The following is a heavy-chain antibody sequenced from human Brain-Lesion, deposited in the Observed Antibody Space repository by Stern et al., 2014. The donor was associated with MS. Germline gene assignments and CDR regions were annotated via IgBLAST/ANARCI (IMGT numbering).Heavy chain of an antibody. J-gene: IGHJ4*02. V-gene: IGHV4-31*03. CDR2: LYHSGSP. CDR3: ARGSREVLLPRFYFDY. D-gene: IGHD3-3*01. Sequence: VQLVESGPGLVKPSQTLSLTCTVSGGSISSGNYYWSWIRQHPGKGLEWIGSLYHSGSPYYTPPLKSRVTTSIDTSKNQFSLKLSSVTAADTAVYYCARGSREVLLPRFYFDYWGQGTLVTVSS. CDR1: GGSISSGNYY.